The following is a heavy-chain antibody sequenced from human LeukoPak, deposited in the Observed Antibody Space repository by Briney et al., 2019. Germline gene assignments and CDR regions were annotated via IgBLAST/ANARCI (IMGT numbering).Heavy chain of an antibody. V-gene: IGHV3-30*02. CDR3: AKGTDFWSGYVFDY. D-gene: IGHD3-3*01. Sequence: GGSLRLSCAASGFTFSSYWMSWVRQAPGKGLEWVAFIRYDGSNKYYADSVKGRFTISRDNSKNTLYLQMNSLRAEDTAVYYCAKGTDFWSGYVFDYWGQGTLVTVSS. CDR2: IRYDGSNK. J-gene: IGHJ4*02. CDR1: GFTFSSYW.